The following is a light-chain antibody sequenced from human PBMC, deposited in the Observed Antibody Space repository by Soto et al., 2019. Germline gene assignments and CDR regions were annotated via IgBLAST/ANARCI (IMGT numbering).Light chain of an antibody. J-gene: IGKJ3*01. CDR2: WTS. Sequence: DIVMTQSPDSLAVSLGERATINCKSSQSVSHISNNKSYLAWYQQKSGQPPKLLIYWTSTRESGVPDRFSGSGSGTDFTLTISSLQAEDVAVYYGQQFYSSPFTFGPGTKVDIK. CDR1: QSVSHISNNKSY. V-gene: IGKV4-1*01. CDR3: QQFYSSPFT.